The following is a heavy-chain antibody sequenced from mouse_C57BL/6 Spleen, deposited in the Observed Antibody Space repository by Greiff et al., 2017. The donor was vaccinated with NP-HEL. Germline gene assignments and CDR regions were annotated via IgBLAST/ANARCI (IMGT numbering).Heavy chain of an antibody. J-gene: IGHJ3*01. D-gene: IGHD2-3*01. CDR2: IRNKANGYTT. CDR3: ARSRDGYYAWFAY. Sequence: EVKLVESGGGLVQPGGSLSLSCAASGFTFTDYYMSWVRQPPGKALEWLGFIRNKANGYTTEYSASVKGRFTISRDNSQSILYLQMNSLRAEDSATYYCARSRDGYYAWFAYGGQGTLVTVSA. CDR1: GFTFTDYY. V-gene: IGHV7-3*01.